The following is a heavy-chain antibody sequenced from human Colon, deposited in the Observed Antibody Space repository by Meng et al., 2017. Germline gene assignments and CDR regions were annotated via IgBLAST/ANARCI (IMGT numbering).Heavy chain of an antibody. J-gene: IGHJ4*02. CDR1: AGTFRGYY. CDR2: INHSGDT. D-gene: IGHD2-15*01. V-gene: IGHV4-34*02. CDR3: SSLLTLDY. Sequence: QVPLQQWGPGLLKPSETLTLTCAINAGTFRGYYWSWIRQAPGKGLEWIGEINHSGDTHYHPSLKSRVSMSFDTSKKQFSLHLSSVTAADTAVYYCSSLLTLDYWGPGTLVTVSS.